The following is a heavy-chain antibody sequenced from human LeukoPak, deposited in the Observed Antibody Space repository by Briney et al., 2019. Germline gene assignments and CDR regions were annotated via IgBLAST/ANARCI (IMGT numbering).Heavy chain of an antibody. J-gene: IGHJ4*02. CDR2: IRYDGSNK. CDR3: ARVGAYSSGPTDY. CDR1: GFTFSSYG. D-gene: IGHD6-19*01. V-gene: IGHV3-30*02. Sequence: GGSLRLSCAASGFTFSSYGMHWVRQAPGKGLEWVAFIRYDGSNKYYADSVKGRFTISRDNSKNTLYLQMNSLRAEDTAVYYCARVGAYSSGPTDYWGQGTLVTVSS.